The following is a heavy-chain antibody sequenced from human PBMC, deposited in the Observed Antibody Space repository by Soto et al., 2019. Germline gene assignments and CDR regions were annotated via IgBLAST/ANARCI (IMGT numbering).Heavy chain of an antibody. V-gene: IGHV4-34*01. J-gene: IGHJ5*02. CDR2: INHSGST. D-gene: IGHD3-22*01. CDR1: GGSFSGYY. Sequence: SETLSLTCAVYGGSFSGYYWSWIRQPPGKGLEWIGEINHSGSTNYNPSLKSRVTISVDTSKNQFSLKLSSVTAADTAVYYCARGRRITMIVKRPSCCFDPCGQRTLVTVSS. CDR3: ARGRRITMIVKRPSCCFDP.